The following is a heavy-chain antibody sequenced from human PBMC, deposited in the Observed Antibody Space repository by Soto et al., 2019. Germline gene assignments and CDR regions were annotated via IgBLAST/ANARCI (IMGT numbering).Heavy chain of an antibody. V-gene: IGHV4-39*01. J-gene: IGHJ4*02. CDR1: GGSISSSSYY. Sequence: QLQLQESGPGLVKPSETLSLTCTVSGGSISSSSYYWGWIRQPPGKGLEWIGSIYYSGSTYYNPSLKSRVTISVDTSKNQFSLKLSSVTAADTAVYYCARGRAAGWVWFDYWGQGTLVTVSS. CDR3: ARGRAAGWVWFDY. D-gene: IGHD6-13*01. CDR2: IYYSGST.